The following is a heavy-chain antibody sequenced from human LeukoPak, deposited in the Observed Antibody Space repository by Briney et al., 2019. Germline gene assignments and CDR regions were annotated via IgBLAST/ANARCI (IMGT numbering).Heavy chain of an antibody. CDR1: GFTFGDYA. V-gene: IGHV3-49*04. CDR3: TRPHCSSTSCYAWYFDY. Sequence: PGGSLRLSCTASGFTFGDYAMSWVRQAPGKGLEWVGFIRSKAYGGTTEYAASVKGRFTISRDDSKSIAYLQMNSLKTEDTAVYYCTRPHCSSTSCYAWYFDYWAREPWSPSPQ. J-gene: IGHJ4*02. D-gene: IGHD2-2*01. CDR2: IRSKAYGGTT.